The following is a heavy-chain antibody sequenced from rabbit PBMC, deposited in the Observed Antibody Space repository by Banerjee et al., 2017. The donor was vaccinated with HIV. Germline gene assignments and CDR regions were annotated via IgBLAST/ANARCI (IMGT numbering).Heavy chain of an antibody. D-gene: IGHD6-1*01. CDR1: GFSFNNNYV. CDR2: INSSSGNT. V-gene: IGHV1S40*01. J-gene: IGHJ4*01. CDR3: ASGSDTAYGPFNL. Sequence: QSLEESGGDLVKPGASLTLTCTASGFSFNNNYVMCWVRQAPGKGLEWIACINSSSGNTVYATWAKGRFTISKTSSTTVTLQMTSLTAADTATYFCASGSDTAYGPFNLWGPGTLVTVS.